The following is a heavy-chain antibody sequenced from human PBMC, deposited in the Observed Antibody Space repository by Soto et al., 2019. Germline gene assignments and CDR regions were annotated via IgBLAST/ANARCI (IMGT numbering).Heavy chain of an antibody. CDR1: GGSISSSNW. V-gene: IGHV4-4*02. D-gene: IGHD3-10*01. Sequence: QVQLQESGPGLVKPSGTLSLTCAVSGGSISSSNWWSWVRQPPGKGLEWIGEIYHSGSTNYNPSLMRRVTISVDKSKIQCPLKLSAVTAADMAVYYCARGVETMVRGSYGMDVWGQGTTGPVSS. CDR3: ARGVETMVRGSYGMDV. CDR2: IYHSGST. J-gene: IGHJ6*02.